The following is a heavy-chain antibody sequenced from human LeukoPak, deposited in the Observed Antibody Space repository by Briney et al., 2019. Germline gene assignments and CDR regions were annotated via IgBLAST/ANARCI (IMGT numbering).Heavy chain of an antibody. J-gene: IGHJ4*02. CDR3: ARHTWQSLPFDD. Sequence: PSETLSLTCTVSGGSISSYYWSWIRQSPGKGLEWIGEINHGGSTTYNPSLQSRVTMSVDTSTNQISLKMASVTAADTAIYYCARHTWQSLPFDDRGQGTQVTISS. D-gene: IGHD5-12*01. CDR1: GGSISSYY. V-gene: IGHV4-34*01. CDR2: INHGGST.